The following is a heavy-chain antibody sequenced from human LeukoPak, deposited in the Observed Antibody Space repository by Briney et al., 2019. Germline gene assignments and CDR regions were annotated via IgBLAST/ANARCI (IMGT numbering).Heavy chain of an antibody. CDR2: IYYSGST. J-gene: IGHJ1*01. CDR3: ARGPTLKYFHH. Sequence: PSETLSLTCTVSGGSISSSSYSWGWIRQPPGKGLEWIGTIYYSGSTYHNPSLKSRVTISVDTSKNQFSLKLSSVTAADTAVYYCARGPTLKYFHHWGQGTLVTVSS. CDR1: GGSISSSSYS. V-gene: IGHV4-39*01.